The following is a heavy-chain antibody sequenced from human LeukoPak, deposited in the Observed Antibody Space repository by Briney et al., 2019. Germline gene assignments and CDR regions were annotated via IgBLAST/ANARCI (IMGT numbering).Heavy chain of an antibody. CDR2: ISDSGDST. Sequence: GGSLRLSCAASGFTVSSNHMGWVRQAPGKGLEWVSVISDSGDSTYYADSVKGRFTISRDNSKNTLSLQMNSLRVEDTAIYYCAKDIQLSTWGLGTMVTVSS. D-gene: IGHD5-24*01. CDR1: GFTVSSNH. V-gene: IGHV3-23*01. CDR3: AKDIQLST. J-gene: IGHJ3*01.